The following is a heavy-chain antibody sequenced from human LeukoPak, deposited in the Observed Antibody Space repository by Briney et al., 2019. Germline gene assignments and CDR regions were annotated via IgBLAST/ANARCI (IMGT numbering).Heavy chain of an antibody. J-gene: IGHJ6*04. CDR2: INHSGST. CDR3: ARDRRLDV. V-gene: IGHV4-34*01. CDR1: GGSFSGYY. Sequence: SETLSLTCAVYGGSFSGYYWSWIRQPPGKGLEWIGEINHSGSTNYNPSLKSRVTISVDTSKNQFSLKLSSVTAADTAVYYCARDRRLDVWGKGTTVTVSS.